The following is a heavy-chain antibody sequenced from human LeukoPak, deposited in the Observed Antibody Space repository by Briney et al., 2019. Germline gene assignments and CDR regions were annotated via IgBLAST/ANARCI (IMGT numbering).Heavy chain of an antibody. V-gene: IGHV6-1*01. CDR1: GDSASSNSAV. D-gene: IGHD3-10*01. CDR2: TYYRSKWNS. CDR3: ARDGSASFFNL. J-gene: IGHJ5*02. Sequence: SQTLSLTCAISGDSASSNSAVWNWLRQSPSRGLEWLERTYYRSKWNSHYAESVKGRLTINPDTSRNQFSLQLNSVTPEDSAVYYCARDGSASFFNLWGQGTLVTVSS.